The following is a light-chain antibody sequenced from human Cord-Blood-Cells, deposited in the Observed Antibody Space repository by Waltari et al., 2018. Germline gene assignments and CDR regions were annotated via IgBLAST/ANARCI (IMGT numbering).Light chain of an antibody. V-gene: IGLV2-23*01. Sequence: QSALTQPASVSGSPGQSITIPCTGTSSDVGSYNLVSWYQQHPGKAPKPVIYEGSKRPSGFSNRFSGSKSGNTASLTISGLQAEDEADYYCCSYAGSSTLVFGGGTKLTVL. CDR1: SSDVGSYNL. CDR2: EGS. CDR3: CSYAGSSTLV. J-gene: IGLJ2*01.